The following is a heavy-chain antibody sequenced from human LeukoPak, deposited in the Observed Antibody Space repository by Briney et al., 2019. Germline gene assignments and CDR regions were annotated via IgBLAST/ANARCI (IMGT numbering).Heavy chain of an antibody. V-gene: IGHV1-46*01. CDR1: GYTFTNYY. CDR3: ARVNPSHCSSTSCYEYSSSWYEYYFDY. Sequence: ASVKVSCKASGYTFTNYYIHWVRQAPGQGLEWMGIINPSDDSTTYAQKFQGRVTITADKSTSTAYMELSSLRSEDTAVYYCARVNPSHCSSTSCYEYSSSWYEYYFDYWGQGTLVTVSS. CDR2: INPSDDST. D-gene: IGHD2-2*01. J-gene: IGHJ4*02.